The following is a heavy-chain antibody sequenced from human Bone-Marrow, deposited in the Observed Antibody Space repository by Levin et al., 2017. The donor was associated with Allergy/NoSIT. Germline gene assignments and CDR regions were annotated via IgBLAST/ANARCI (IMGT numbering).Heavy chain of an antibody. CDR1: GFTFSSFNNYA. CDR2: INESGGST. D-gene: IGHD6-19*01. J-gene: IGHJ3*02. CDR3: AGLGFSSGWNPALGAFAI. V-gene: IGHV3-23*01. Sequence: GESLKISCAASGFTFSSFNNYAMSWVRQAPGKGLEWVSIINESGGSTYYTDSVKGRFTISRDNSKNTLYLQMNSLRAEDTAVYYCAGLGFSSGWNPALGAFAIWGRGTMVTVSS.